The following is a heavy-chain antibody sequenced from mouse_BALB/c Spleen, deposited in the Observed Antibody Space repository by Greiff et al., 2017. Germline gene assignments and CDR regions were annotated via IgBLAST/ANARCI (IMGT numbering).Heavy chain of an antibody. Sequence: LQQPGSELVRPGASVKLSCKASGYTFTSYWMHWVKQRPGQGLEWIGNIYPGSGSTNYDEKFKSKATLTVDTSSSTAYMQLSSLTSEDSAVYYCTRTDYYGSRDWFAYWGQGTLVTVSA. V-gene: IGHV1S22*01. CDR2: IYPGSGST. J-gene: IGHJ3*01. D-gene: IGHD1-1*01. CDR1: GYTFTSYW. CDR3: TRTDYYGSRDWFAY.